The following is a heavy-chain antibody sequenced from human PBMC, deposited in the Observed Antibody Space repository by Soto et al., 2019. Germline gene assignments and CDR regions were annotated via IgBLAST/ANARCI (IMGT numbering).Heavy chain of an antibody. Sequence: TSETLSLTCTVSGGSISSYYWSWIRQPAGKGLEWIGRIYTSGSTNYNPSLKSRVTMSVDTSKNQFSLKLSSVTAADTAVYYCARDSTAMDSYYYYYGMDVWGQGTTVTVSS. CDR2: IYTSGST. J-gene: IGHJ6*02. CDR1: GGSISSYY. D-gene: IGHD5-18*01. CDR3: ARDSTAMDSYYYYYGMDV. V-gene: IGHV4-4*07.